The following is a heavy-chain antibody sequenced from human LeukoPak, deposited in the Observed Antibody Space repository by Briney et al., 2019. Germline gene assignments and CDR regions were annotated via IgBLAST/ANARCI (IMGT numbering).Heavy chain of an antibody. CDR1: GFTFSSYA. J-gene: IGHJ4*02. CDR3: VRGVSNY. D-gene: IGHD3-10*01. V-gene: IGHV3-30*04. Sequence: GRSLRLSCAASGFTFSSYAMHWVRQAPGKGLEWVAVISYDRRNKYYADSVKGRFTISRDISKNTLYLQMNSLRAEDTAVYYCVRGVSNYWGQGTLVTVSS. CDR2: ISYDRRNK.